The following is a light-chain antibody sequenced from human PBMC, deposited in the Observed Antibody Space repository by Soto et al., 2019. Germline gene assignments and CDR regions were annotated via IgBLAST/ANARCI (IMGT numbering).Light chain of an antibody. CDR2: KAS. V-gene: IGKV1-5*03. CDR3: QQYYGYQRT. J-gene: IGKJ1*01. Sequence: DIQMTQSPSALSASVGDRVTITCRASQSVSTFLAWYQQKPGKAPKLLIYKASSLASGVPSRFSGSGSGTEFTLTINSLQPGDFATYYCQQYYGYQRTFGQGTKVEIK. CDR1: QSVSTF.